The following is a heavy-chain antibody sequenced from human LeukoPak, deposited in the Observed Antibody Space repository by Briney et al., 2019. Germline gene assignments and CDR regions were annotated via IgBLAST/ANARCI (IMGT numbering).Heavy chain of an antibody. D-gene: IGHD3-22*01. CDR1: GFTFSSYS. CDR3: ARDSGYYDSSGYFHYYYMDV. CDR2: ISSSSSTI. J-gene: IGHJ6*03. Sequence: PGGSLRLSCAASGFTFSSYSMNWVRQAPGKGLEWVSYISSSSSTIYYAGSVKGRFTISRDNAKNSLYLQMNSLRAEDTAVYYCARDSGYYDSSGYFHYYYMDVWGKGTTVTVSS. V-gene: IGHV3-48*01.